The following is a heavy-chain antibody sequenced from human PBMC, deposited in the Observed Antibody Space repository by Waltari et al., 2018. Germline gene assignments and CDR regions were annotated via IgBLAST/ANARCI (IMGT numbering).Heavy chain of an antibody. Sequence: EVQLVESGGGLVKPGRSLRLSCTASGLTFGDYAMSWFRQAPRKGLEWVGLMGSKAYGETRQYAASVKGRFSISRDDSKSIAYLQMKSLKTEDTAMYYCTPQGYGPVGNYYYMNVWGNGTTVTVSS. CDR1: GLTFGDYA. J-gene: IGHJ6*03. D-gene: IGHD1-26*01. V-gene: IGHV3-49*05. CDR3: TPQGYGPVGNYYYMNV. CDR2: MGSKAYGETR.